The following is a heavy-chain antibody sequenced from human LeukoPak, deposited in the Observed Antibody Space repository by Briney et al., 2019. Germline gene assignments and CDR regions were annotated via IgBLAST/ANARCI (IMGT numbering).Heavy chain of an antibody. D-gene: IGHD2-2*01. V-gene: IGHV3-11*04. CDR1: GFTFSDYY. CDR3: ARMPNDAFDI. J-gene: IGHJ3*02. CDR2: ITNRGDTV. Sequence: GGSLRLSCAASGFTFSDYYMTWVRQAPGKGLEWLSYITNRGDTVFYADSVKGRFTVSRVNAKRSLYLQMNSLRAEDTAVYYCARMPNDAFDIWGQGTMVTVSS.